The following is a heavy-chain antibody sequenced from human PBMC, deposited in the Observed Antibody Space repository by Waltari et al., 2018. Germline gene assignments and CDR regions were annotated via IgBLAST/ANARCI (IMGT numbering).Heavy chain of an antibody. J-gene: IGHJ6*02. V-gene: IGHV3-30-3*01. D-gene: IGHD3-22*01. Sequence: QVQLVESGGGVVQPGRSLRLSCAASGFTFSSYAMHWVRQAPGKGLEWVAVISYDGSNKYYADSVKGRFTISRDNSKNTLYLQMNSLRAEDTAVYYCARADYESGQDGMDVWGQGTTVTVSS. CDR1: GFTFSSYA. CDR2: ISYDGSNK. CDR3: ARADYESGQDGMDV.